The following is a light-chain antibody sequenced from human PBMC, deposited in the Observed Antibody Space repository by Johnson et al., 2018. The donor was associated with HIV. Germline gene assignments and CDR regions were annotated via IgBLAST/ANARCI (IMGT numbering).Light chain of an antibody. J-gene: IGLJ1*01. V-gene: IGLV1-51*02. CDR2: ENN. CDR1: SSNIGNNY. Sequence: QSVLTQPPSVSAAPGQKVTISCSGSSSNIGNNYVSWYQQLPGTAPKLLIYENNKRPSGIPDRFSGSKSGTSATLGITGLQTGDEADYYCGTWDSSWSGYVFGTATKVTVL. CDR3: GTWDSSWSGYV.